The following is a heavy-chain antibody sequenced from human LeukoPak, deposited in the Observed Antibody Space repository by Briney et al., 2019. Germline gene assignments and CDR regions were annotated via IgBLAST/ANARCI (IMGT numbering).Heavy chain of an antibody. CDR3: ARVSSSWFPGY. CDR1: GYTFTGYY. V-gene: IGHV1-2*02. Sequence: ASVKVSCKASGYTFTGYYMHWMRQAPGQGLEWMGWINPNSGDTNYAQRFQGRVAMTRDTSISTANMELSRLGSDDTAVYYCARVSSSWFPGYWGQGTLVTVSS. J-gene: IGHJ4*02. D-gene: IGHD6-13*01. CDR2: INPNSGDT.